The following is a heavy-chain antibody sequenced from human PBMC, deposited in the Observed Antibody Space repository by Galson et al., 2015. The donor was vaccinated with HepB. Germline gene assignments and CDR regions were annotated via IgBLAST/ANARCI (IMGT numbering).Heavy chain of an antibody. CDR2: ISSSSSYI. CDR3: ARDLDDWGYYFDY. D-gene: IGHD7-27*01. Sequence: SLRLSCAASGFTFSSYSMNWVRQAPGKGLEWVSSISSSSSYIYYADSVKGRFTISRDNAKNSLYLQMNSLRAEDTAVYYCARDLDDWGYYFDYWGQGTLVTVSS. V-gene: IGHV3-21*01. CDR1: GFTFSSYS. J-gene: IGHJ4*02.